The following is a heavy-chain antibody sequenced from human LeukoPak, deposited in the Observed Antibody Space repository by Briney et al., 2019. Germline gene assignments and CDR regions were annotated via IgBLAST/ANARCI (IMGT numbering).Heavy chain of an antibody. CDR2: ISSGSSYI. J-gene: IGHJ4*02. Sequence: GGSLRLSCAASGFTFSSYSMNWVRQAPGKGLEWVSSISSGSSYIYYADSVKGRFTISRDNAKNSLYLQMNSLRAKDTAVYYCASLYCGGDCFDYWGQGTLVTVSS. V-gene: IGHV3-21*01. D-gene: IGHD2-21*01. CDR3: ASLYCGGDCFDY. CDR1: GFTFSSYS.